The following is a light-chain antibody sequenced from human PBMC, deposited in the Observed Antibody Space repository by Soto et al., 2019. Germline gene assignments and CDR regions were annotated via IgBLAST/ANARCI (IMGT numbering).Light chain of an antibody. J-gene: IGLJ2*01. Sequence: QSALTQPASVSGSPGQSITISCTGTSSDIGSYSLVSWYQQVPGKAPKLIIYEVTKGPSGVSSRFSGSKSGNTASLTISGLQAEDEADYFCCSYAGSRTYIFGGGTQLTVL. CDR1: SSDIGSYSL. V-gene: IGLV2-23*02. CDR2: EVT. CDR3: CSYAGSRTYI.